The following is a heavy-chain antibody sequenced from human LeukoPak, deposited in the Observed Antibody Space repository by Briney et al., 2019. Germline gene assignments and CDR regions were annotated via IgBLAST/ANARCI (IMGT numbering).Heavy chain of an antibody. Sequence: SETLSLTCAVYGGSYSGYYWSWIRQPPGKGQEWIGEINHSGSTNYNPSLKSRVTISVDTSKNQFSLKLSSVTAADTAVSYCAREALTGDDAFDIWGQGTMVTVSS. CDR3: AREALTGDDAFDI. CDR1: GGSYSGYY. D-gene: IGHD7-27*01. CDR2: INHSGST. J-gene: IGHJ3*02. V-gene: IGHV4-34*01.